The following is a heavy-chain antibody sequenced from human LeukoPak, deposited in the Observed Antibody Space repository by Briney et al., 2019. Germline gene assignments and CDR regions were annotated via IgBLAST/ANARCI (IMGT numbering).Heavy chain of an antibody. Sequence: SVKVSCKASGGTFSSYAISWVRQAPGQGLEWMGGIIPIFGTANYAQKFQGRVTITAGESTSTAYMELSSLRSEDTAVYYCARVFWKGAGYSYGLDDYYYYYGMDVWGQGTTVTVSS. D-gene: IGHD5-18*01. V-gene: IGHV1-69*13. J-gene: IGHJ6*02. CDR1: GGTFSSYA. CDR2: IIPIFGTA. CDR3: ARVFWKGAGYSYGLDDYYYYYGMDV.